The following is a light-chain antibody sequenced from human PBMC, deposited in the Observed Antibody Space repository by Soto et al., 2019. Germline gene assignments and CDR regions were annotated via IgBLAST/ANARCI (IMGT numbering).Light chain of an antibody. CDR2: INSDGSH. J-gene: IGLJ3*02. CDR3: QTWGTGPLV. CDR1: SDHSSYA. V-gene: IGLV4-69*02. Sequence: QSVLTQSPSASASLGASVTFTCTLSSDHSSYAIAWHQQRPEKGPRYLMKINSDGSHSKGDGIPDRFSGSSSGADRYLTISSLQSEDEADYYCQTWGTGPLVFGGGTKVTVL.